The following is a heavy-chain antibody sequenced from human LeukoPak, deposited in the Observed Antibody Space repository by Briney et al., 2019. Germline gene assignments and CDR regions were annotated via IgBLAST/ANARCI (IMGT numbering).Heavy chain of an antibody. CDR2: INHSGST. J-gene: IGHJ4*02. D-gene: IGHD3-10*01. Sequence: SETLSLTCAVYGGSFSGYYWSWIRQPPGKGLEWIGEINHSGSTNYNPSLKSRVTISVDTSKNQFSLKLSSVTAADTAVYYCARKGYGSGSYYLDYWGQGTLVTVSS. CDR1: GGSFSGYY. CDR3: ARKGYGSGSYYLDY. V-gene: IGHV4-34*01.